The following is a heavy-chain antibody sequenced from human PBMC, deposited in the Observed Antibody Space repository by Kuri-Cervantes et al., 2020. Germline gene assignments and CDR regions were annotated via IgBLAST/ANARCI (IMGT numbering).Heavy chain of an antibody. CDR1: GFTFSNYA. D-gene: IGHD3-3*01. CDR2: IGVSGSSI. V-gene: IGHV3-48*02. J-gene: IGHJ3*02. Sequence: LSLTCAASGFTFSNYAMSWVRQAPGKGLEWVSSIGVSGSSIYYADSVKGRFTISRDNAKHSLILQMNSLRDEDTAVYYCSRDRGKFYDFWRGFYAFDIWGQGTMVTVSS. CDR3: SRDRGKFYDFWRGFYAFDI.